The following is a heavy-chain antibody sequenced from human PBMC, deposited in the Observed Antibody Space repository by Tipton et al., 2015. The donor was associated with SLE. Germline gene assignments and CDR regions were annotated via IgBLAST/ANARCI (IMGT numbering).Heavy chain of an antibody. V-gene: IGHV4-39*07. CDR2: IYNSERN. Sequence: TLSLTCTVSGGSISSDYYYWAWIRQPPGKGLEWIGSIYNSERNYSNPSLNRVTISVDATKNQFSLKVISVTAADTAVYYCARHRDYGANPHSFDIWGQGTMVTVSS. CDR3: ARHRDYGANPHSFDI. D-gene: IGHD4/OR15-4a*01. CDR1: GGSISSDYYY. J-gene: IGHJ3*02.